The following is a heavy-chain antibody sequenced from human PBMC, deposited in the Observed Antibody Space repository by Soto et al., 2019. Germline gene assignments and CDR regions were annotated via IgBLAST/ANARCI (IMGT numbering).Heavy chain of an antibody. CDR1: SGSISSSNW. V-gene: IGHV4-4*02. J-gene: IGHJ4*02. CDR2: IYHSGST. CDR3: ARDSYWLGFDY. Sequence: QVQLQESGPGLVKPSGTLSLTCAVSSGSISSSNWWSWVRQPPGKGLEWIGEIYHSGSTNYNPSLQSRVTVSVDKSKNQFSLKLSSVTAADTAVDYCARDSYWLGFDYWGQGTLVTVSS. D-gene: IGHD2-8*02.